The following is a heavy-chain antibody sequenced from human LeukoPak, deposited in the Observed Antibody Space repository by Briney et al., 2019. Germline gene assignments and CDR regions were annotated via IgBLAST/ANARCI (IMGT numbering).Heavy chain of an antibody. CDR1: GGSISSSSYY. D-gene: IGHD3-3*01. CDR2: IYYSGST. J-gene: IGHJ6*04. Sequence: MSSETLSLTCTVSGGSISSSSYYWGWIRQPPGKGLEWIGSIYYSGSTYYNPSLKSRVTISVDTSKNQFSLKLSSVTAADTAVYYCARQPIFGVVIIPRDSMDVWGKGTTVTVSS. CDR3: ARQPIFGVVIIPRDSMDV. V-gene: IGHV4-39*01.